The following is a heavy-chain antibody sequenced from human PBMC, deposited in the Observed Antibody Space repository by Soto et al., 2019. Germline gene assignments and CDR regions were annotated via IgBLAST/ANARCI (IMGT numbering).Heavy chain of an antibody. Sequence: ASVKVSCKASGYTFTSYYMHWVRQAPGQGLEWMGIINPSGGSTSYAQKFQGRVTMTRDTSTSTVYMELSSLRSEDTAVYYCAGAAVRAYYYYYGMDVWGQGTTVTVSS. J-gene: IGHJ6*02. CDR3: AGAAVRAYYYYYGMDV. CDR1: GYTFTSYY. D-gene: IGHD3-10*01. CDR2: INPSGGST. V-gene: IGHV1-46*01.